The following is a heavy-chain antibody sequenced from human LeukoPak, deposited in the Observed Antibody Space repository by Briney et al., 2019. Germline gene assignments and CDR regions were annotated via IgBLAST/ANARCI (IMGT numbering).Heavy chain of an antibody. CDR2: LSYDGSNK. Sequence: GGSLRLSCAASGFTFSSYGMHWVRQAPGKGLEGGAVLSYDGSNKYYADSVKGRFTISRDNSKNTLYLQMNSLRAEDTAVYYCAKDAYYDPSYYFDYWGQGTLVTVSS. CDR1: GFTFSSYG. J-gene: IGHJ4*02. V-gene: IGHV3-30*18. D-gene: IGHD3-3*01. CDR3: AKDAYYDPSYYFDY.